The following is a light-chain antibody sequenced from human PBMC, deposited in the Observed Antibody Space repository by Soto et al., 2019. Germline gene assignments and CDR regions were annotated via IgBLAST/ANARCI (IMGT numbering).Light chain of an antibody. V-gene: IGKV1D-16*01. J-gene: IGKJ4*01. CDR1: QGISGW. CDR2: AAS. Sequence: DIQMTQSPSSLSASVGDRVTITCRASQGISGWLAWYQQKPEKAPKSLVYAASSLHSGVPSRFSGSGSGTDFTRTISNLQPEDSATYYCQQYDTYPRTFGGGTKVEIK. CDR3: QQYDTYPRT.